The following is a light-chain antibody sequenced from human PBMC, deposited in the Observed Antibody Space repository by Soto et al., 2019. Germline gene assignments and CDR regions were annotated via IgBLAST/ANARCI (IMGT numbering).Light chain of an antibody. Sequence: EIVMTQSPATLSVSRGEGTTLSCRASQSVDNDLAWYQQKPGQPPRLLIYDASTRATGIPARFSGSQSGTEFTLTISSLLSEDFAVYSCQQYNNWPLTFGGGTKVDIK. J-gene: IGKJ4*01. V-gene: IGKV3D-15*01. CDR2: DAS. CDR3: QQYNNWPLT. CDR1: QSVDND.